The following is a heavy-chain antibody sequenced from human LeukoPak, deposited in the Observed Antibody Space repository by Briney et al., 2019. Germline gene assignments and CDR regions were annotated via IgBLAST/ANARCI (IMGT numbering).Heavy chain of an antibody. CDR3: AKPLPYSSSNDAFDI. V-gene: IGHV3-30*18. CDR1: GFTFSSYG. J-gene: IGHJ3*02. D-gene: IGHD6-13*01. CDR2: ISYDGSNK. Sequence: GRSLRLSCAASGFTFSSYGMHWVRQAPGKGLEWVAVISYDGSNKYYADSVKGRFTISRDNSKNTLYLQMNSLRAEDTAVYYGAKPLPYSSSNDAFDIWGQGTMVTVSS.